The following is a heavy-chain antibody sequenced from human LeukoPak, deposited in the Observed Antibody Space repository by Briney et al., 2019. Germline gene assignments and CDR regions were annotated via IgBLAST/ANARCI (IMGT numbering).Heavy chain of an antibody. Sequence: PGGSLRLSCAASGFTFSSYSMNWVRQAPGKGLEWVSFISSSSAHINYADSVKGRFTISRDNPRNSLYLQMNSLRAEDTAVYYCARDIGGSYTAIDYWGQGTLVTVST. CDR1: GFTFSSYS. V-gene: IGHV3-21*01. CDR2: ISSSSAHI. D-gene: IGHD1-26*01. J-gene: IGHJ4*02. CDR3: ARDIGGSYTAIDY.